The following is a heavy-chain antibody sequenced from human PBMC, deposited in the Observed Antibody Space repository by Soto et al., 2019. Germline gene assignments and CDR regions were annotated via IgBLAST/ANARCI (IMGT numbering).Heavy chain of an antibody. CDR3: ARDLGWLQFLYYYYGMDV. Sequence: PGGSLRLSCAASGFTFISYAMHWVRQAPGKGLEWVAVISYDGSNKYYADSVKGRFTISRDNSKNTLYPQMNSLRAEDTAVYYCARDLGWLQFLYYYYGMDVWGQGTTVTVSS. V-gene: IGHV3-30-3*01. CDR1: GFTFISYA. D-gene: IGHD3-3*01. J-gene: IGHJ6*02. CDR2: ISYDGSNK.